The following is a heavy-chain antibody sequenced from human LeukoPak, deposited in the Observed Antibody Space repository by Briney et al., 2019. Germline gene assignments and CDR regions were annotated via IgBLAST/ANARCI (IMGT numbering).Heavy chain of an antibody. D-gene: IGHD1-1*01. J-gene: IGHJ3*02. CDR3: GRDTSTGTVYAFDI. CDR1: GFTFNTYS. V-gene: IGHV3-21*06. Sequence: GGSLRLSCAASGFTFNTYSMNWVRQAPGKGLEWVSSISRSSNYIYYADSVKGRFTISRDNAKNSLYLQMNSLRAEDTAVYYCGRDTSTGTVYAFDIWGQGTMVTVSS. CDR2: ISRSSNYI.